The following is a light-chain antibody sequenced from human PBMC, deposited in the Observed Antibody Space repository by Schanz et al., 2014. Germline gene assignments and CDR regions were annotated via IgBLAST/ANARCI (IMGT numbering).Light chain of an antibody. Sequence: EIVLTQSPGTLSLSPGDRASLSCRASQTVSSSYLAWYQQKPGQAPRLLIYGASSRATGIPDRFSGSGSGTDFTLTISRLEPEDFAVYYCQQYGNSPLTFGQGTRLDIK. J-gene: IGKJ5*01. CDR1: QTVSSSY. V-gene: IGKV3-20*01. CDR2: GAS. CDR3: QQYGNSPLT.